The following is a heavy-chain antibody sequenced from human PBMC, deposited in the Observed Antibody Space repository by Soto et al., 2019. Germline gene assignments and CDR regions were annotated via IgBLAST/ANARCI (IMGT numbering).Heavy chain of an antibody. J-gene: IGHJ4*02. D-gene: IGHD6-6*01. V-gene: IGHV3-11*04. CDR2: ISGSGSTT. CDR3: AREGGIAARRFYFY. CDR1: GFTFSDYY. Sequence: GGSLRLSCTASGFTFSDYYMSWIRQAPGKGLEWLAYISGSGSTTYYTDSVKGRSAISRDNARTSLYLQINSLRVEDTAVYYCAREGGIAARRFYFYWGQGTLVTVSS.